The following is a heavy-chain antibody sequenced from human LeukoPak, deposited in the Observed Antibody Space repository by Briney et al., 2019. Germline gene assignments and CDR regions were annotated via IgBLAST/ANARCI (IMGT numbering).Heavy chain of an antibody. Sequence: GGSLRPSCAASGFTFSSYSMNWVRQAPGKGLEWVSSISSSSSYIYYADSVKGRFTISRDNAKNSLYLQMNSLRAEDTAVYYCARDAAAPYYYDSSGYSGGFYWGQGTLVTVSS. CDR3: ARDAAAPYYYDSSGYSGGFY. J-gene: IGHJ4*02. CDR1: GFTFSSYS. CDR2: ISSSSSYI. V-gene: IGHV3-21*01. D-gene: IGHD3-22*01.